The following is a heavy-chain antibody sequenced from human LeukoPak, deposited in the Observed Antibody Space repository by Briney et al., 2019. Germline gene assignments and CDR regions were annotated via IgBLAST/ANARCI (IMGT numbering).Heavy chain of an antibody. J-gene: IGHJ6*02. V-gene: IGHV4-34*01. CDR2: INHSGST. Sequence: SETLSLTCAVYGGSFSGYYWSWIRQSPGKGLEWIGEINHSGSTNYSPSLKSRVTISADTSRNQFSLSLSSVTAADTAVYYCAGLELELLGVNGMDVWGQGTTVTVSS. D-gene: IGHD1-7*01. CDR3: AGLELELLGVNGMDV. CDR1: GGSFSGYY.